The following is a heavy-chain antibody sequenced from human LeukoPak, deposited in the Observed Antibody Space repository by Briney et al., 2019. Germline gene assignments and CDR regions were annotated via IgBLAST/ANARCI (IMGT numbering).Heavy chain of an antibody. CDR2: IYTSGST. J-gene: IGHJ5*02. D-gene: IGHD3-16*02. CDR3: ARERLSNWFDP. V-gene: IGHV4-61*02. CDR1: GGSISSGSYY. Sequence: PSETLSLTCTVSGGSISSGSYYWSWIRQPAGKGLEWIGRIYTSGSTNYNPSLKSRVTISVDTSKNQFSPKLSSVTAADTAVYYCARERLSNWFDPWGQGTLVTVSS.